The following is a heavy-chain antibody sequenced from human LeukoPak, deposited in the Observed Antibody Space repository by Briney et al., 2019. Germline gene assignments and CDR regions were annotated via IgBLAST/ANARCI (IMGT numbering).Heavy chain of an antibody. D-gene: IGHD5-18*01. CDR3: AREGRYRYGYNEYHLYMDI. V-gene: IGHV4-39*07. CDR1: GGSISSSSYY. CDR2: IYYSGST. Sequence: SETLSLTCTVSGGSISSSSYYWGWIRQPPGKGLEWIGSIYYSGSTYYNPSLKSRVTISVDTSKNQFSLKLSSVTAAETAVYCCAREGRYRYGYNEYHLYMDIWGKGTTVTVSS. J-gene: IGHJ6*03.